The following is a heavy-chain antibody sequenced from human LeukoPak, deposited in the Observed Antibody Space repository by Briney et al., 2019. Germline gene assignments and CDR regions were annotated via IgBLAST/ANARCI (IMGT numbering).Heavy chain of an antibody. D-gene: IGHD1-26*01. CDR2: IIPIFGTA. CDR3: ASWVGGQVGRNWFDP. CDR1: GGTFSSYA. Sequence: SVKVSCKASGGTFSSYAISWVRQAPGQGLEWMGGIIPIFGTANYAQKFQGRVPLTTDESTSTGYMGLSSLRSEDTAVYYCASWVGGQVGRNWFDPWGQGTLVTVSS. J-gene: IGHJ5*02. V-gene: IGHV1-69*05.